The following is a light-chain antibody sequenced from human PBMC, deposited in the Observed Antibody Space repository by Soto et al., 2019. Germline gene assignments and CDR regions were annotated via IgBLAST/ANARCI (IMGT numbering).Light chain of an antibody. V-gene: IGKV3-11*01. Sequence: EIVLTQSPATLSLSPGERNTLSCRASQSVSSYLAWYQQKPGQAPRLLIYDASNRATGIPARFSGSGSGTDFTLTISSLEPEDFAVYYCQQRSNWLTFGGG. J-gene: IGKJ4*01. CDR2: DAS. CDR1: QSVSSY. CDR3: QQRSNWLT.